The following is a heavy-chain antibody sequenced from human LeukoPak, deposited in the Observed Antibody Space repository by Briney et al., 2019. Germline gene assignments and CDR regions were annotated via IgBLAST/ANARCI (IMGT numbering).Heavy chain of an antibody. CDR1: GFTFSLAW. D-gene: IGHD3-22*01. CDR2: IKSKTDGGTT. J-gene: IGHJ4*02. V-gene: IGHV3-15*01. CDR3: TTDLAYFDTSGYPH. Sequence: PGRSLRLSCAASGFTFSLAWMSWVRQAPGKGLEWVCRIKSKTDGGTTDYAAPVKGRFTISRDDSKNTLYLQMNSLKTEDTAVYYCTTDLAYFDTSGYPHWGQGTLVTVSS.